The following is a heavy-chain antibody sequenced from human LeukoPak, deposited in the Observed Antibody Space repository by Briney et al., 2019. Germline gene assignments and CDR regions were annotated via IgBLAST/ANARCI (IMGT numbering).Heavy chain of an antibody. D-gene: IGHD5-24*01. J-gene: IGHJ4*02. CDR2: IYTSGST. CDR3: ARGGDGYPVDY. CDR1: GGSISSANYY. Sequence: SETLSLTCNVSGGSISSANYYWSWIRQPAGKGLEWIGRIYTSGSTNYNPSLKSRVTISVDKSKNQFSLKLTSVTAADTAVYFCARGGDGYPVDYWGQGTLVTVSS. V-gene: IGHV4-61*02.